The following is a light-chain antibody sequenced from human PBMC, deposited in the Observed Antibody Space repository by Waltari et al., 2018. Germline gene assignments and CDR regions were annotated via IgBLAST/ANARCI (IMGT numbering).Light chain of an antibody. J-gene: IGKJ4*01. CDR2: GTS. Sequence: DIQMTQSPSSLSAYVGDRVTITCRASQSISSDLNWYQQKPGKAPKLLMSGTSNLQSGVTSGFSGSGSGTDFTLTINSLQPLDSATYYCQQSYSTPPTFGGGTKVEI. CDR3: QQSYSTPPT. CDR1: QSISSD. V-gene: IGKV1-39*01.